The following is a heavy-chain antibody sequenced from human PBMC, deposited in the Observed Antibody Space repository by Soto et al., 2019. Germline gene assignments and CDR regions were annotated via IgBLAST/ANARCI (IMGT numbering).Heavy chain of an antibody. Sequence: QVHLVQSGGEVKKPGASVKVSCKASGYPFTSSGFSWVRQAPGQRLEWMGWISAYNGNTNYARKFKGRGTMTTDTSTSTAYMELGSLTFDDTTVYYCATDPYSGSAPGCRALDVWGQGTTVTVSS. V-gene: IGHV1-18*04. J-gene: IGHJ6*02. CDR1: GYPFTSSG. CDR2: ISAYNGNT. CDR3: ATDPYSGSAPGCRALDV. D-gene: IGHD1-26*01.